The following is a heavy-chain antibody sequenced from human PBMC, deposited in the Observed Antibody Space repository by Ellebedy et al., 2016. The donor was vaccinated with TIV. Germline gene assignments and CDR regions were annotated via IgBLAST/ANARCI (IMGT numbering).Heavy chain of an antibody. J-gene: IGHJ5*02. Sequence: SETLSLXXTVSGGFVKSSSYYWGWIRQPPGKGLEWVGSVFSSGTPYYNPSLKSRISISIDTSKNQFSLNLTSVTAADTALYYCARHPSMTTILLDPWGQGTLVTVSS. CDR3: ARHPSMTTILLDP. D-gene: IGHD5-24*01. V-gene: IGHV4-39*01. CDR1: GGFVKSSSYY. CDR2: VFSSGTP.